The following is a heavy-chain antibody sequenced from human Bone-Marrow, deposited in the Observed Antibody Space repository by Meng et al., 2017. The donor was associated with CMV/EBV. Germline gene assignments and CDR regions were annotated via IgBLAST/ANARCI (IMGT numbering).Heavy chain of an antibody. D-gene: IGHD6-6*01. CDR1: GYTFTGYY. Sequence: ASVKVSCKASGYTFTGYYMHWVRQAPGQGLEWMGWINPNSGGTNYAQKFQGRVTMTRDTSISTAYMELSRLRSDDTAVYYCARDHSTSSSLSNWFEPWGQGTLVTVSS. V-gene: IGHV1-2*02. J-gene: IGHJ5*02. CDR3: ARDHSTSSSLSNWFEP. CDR2: INPNSGGT.